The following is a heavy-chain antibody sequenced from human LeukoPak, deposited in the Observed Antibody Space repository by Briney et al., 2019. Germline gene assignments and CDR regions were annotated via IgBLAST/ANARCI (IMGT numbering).Heavy chain of an antibody. V-gene: IGHV4-59*01. CDR3: AREGTAGTNLNWFDR. CDR2: ISYSGST. Sequence: SETLSLTCTVSGGSISSYYWSWIRQPPGKGLEWIGYISYSGSTNFNPSLKSRVTISVDTSKNQFSLKLSSVTAADTAVYYCAREGTAGTNLNWFDRWGQGTLVTVCS. CDR1: GGSISSYY. D-gene: IGHD1-1*01. J-gene: IGHJ5*02.